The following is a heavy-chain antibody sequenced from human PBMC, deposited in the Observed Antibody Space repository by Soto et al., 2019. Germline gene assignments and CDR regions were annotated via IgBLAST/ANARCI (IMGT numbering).Heavy chain of an antibody. CDR3: AKDIRITIFGVVQNTVDY. D-gene: IGHD3-3*01. CDR2: ISGSGGST. V-gene: IGHV3-23*01. CDR1: GFTFSSYA. Sequence: EVQLLESGGGLVQPGGSLRLSCAASGFTFSSYAMSWVRQAPGKGLEWVSAISGSGGSTYYADSVKGRFTIARDNSKNTLYLNMNSLRAEDTAVYYCAKDIRITIFGVVQNTVDYWGQGTLVTVSS. J-gene: IGHJ4*02.